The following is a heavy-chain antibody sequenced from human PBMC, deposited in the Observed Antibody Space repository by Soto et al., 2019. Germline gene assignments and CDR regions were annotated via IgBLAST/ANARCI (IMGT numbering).Heavy chain of an antibody. Sequence: GGSLRLSCAASGFTFSSYAMSWVRQAPGKGLEWVSAISGSGGSTYYADSLKGRFTISRDNSKNTLYLQMNSLRAEASAVYYCSKDTTPIPGAFDIWGQGTMVTVSS. V-gene: IGHV3-23*01. CDR3: SKDTTPIPGAFDI. CDR1: GFTFSSYA. CDR2: ISGSGGST. J-gene: IGHJ3*02. D-gene: IGHD1-1*01.